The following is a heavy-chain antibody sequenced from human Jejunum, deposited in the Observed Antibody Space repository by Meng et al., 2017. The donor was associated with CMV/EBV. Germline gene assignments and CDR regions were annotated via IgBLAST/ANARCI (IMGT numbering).Heavy chain of an antibody. D-gene: IGHD3-22*01. J-gene: IGHJ4*02. CDR3: ARGESRGYYYFDY. CDR1: GASINNHF. CDR2: SSSSGTT. V-gene: IGHV4-4*07. Sequence: QLDQPGSGPGVVRHSETLSLTCRVSGASINNHFWSWIRQPAGKKLEWIGHSSSSGTTNYTPSFKSRVIMSLDTSNNQFFLKLTSVTAADTALYYCARGESRGYYYFDYWGQGILVTVSS.